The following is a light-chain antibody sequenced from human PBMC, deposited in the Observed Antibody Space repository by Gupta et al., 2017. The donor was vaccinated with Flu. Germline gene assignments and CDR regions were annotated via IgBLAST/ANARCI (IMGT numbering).Light chain of an antibody. CDR3: AGWADSLKIRG. J-gene: IGLJ3*02. CDR2: HKN. CDR1: NSNVGKNT. Sequence: SVLTQPPSASGTPVQRVTISCSGSNSNVGKNTVNWYQHLPGQAPKLLMYHKNQRPSGVPDRFSGSKSGASASLTITGLQAEDEADYYCAGWADSLKIRGFGGGTKLTVL. V-gene: IGLV1-44*01.